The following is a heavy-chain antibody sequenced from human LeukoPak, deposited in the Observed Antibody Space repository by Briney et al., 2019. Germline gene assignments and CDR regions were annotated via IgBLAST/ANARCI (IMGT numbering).Heavy chain of an antibody. Sequence: SETLSLTCTVSGGSISSYYCSWIRQPPGKGLEWIGYIYYSGSTNYNPSLKSRVTISVDTSKNQFSLKLSSVTAADTAVYYCARQIAAAGTPYDYWGQGTLVTVSS. CDR1: GGSISSYY. J-gene: IGHJ4*02. CDR3: ARQIAAAGTPYDY. D-gene: IGHD6-13*01. CDR2: IYYSGST. V-gene: IGHV4-59*01.